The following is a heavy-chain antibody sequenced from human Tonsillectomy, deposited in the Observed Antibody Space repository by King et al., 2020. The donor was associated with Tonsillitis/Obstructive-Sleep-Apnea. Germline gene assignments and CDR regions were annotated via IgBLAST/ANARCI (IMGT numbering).Heavy chain of an antibody. CDR3: ARDDSRDWYGNHYYYGMDV. V-gene: IGHV3-30*03. D-gene: IGHD3-22*01. Sequence: QLVESGGGVVQPGRSLRLSCAASGFTFSRYGMHWVRQAPGKGLEWVALISDDGSKKYYVDSVKGRFTISRDNSKNTLYLQMNSLRAEDTAVYYCARDDSRDWYGNHYYYGMDVWGQGTTVTVSS. CDR1: GFTFSRYG. CDR2: ISDDGSKK. J-gene: IGHJ6*02.